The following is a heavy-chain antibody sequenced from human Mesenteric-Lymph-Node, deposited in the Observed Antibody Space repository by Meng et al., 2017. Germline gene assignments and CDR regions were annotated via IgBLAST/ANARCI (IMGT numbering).Heavy chain of an antibody. J-gene: IGHJ4*02. V-gene: IGHV4-34*01. CDR3: ASFDHIPRRNYFDY. D-gene: IGHD2-21*01. CDR2: IHHSGSA. CDR1: GGSFGGYY. Sequence: VQVPQCVGGLLKPSETLSPTCAVFGGSFGGYYWSWIRKPPGKGLEWIGYIHHSGSAYYNPSLKSRVSISVDTSKNQFSLNLNSMTAADTAVYYCASFDHIPRRNYFDYWGQGTLVTVSS.